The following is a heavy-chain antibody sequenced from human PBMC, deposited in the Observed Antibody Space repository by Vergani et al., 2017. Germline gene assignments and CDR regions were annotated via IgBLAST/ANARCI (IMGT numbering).Heavy chain of an antibody. V-gene: IGHV4-59*01. CDR1: GGSISSYY. CDR3: AREVEYSSGEGGFDP. J-gene: IGHJ5*02. CDR2: IYHSGST. Sequence: QVQLQESGPGLVKPSETLSLTCTVSGGSISSYYWSWIRQPPGKGLEWIGYIYHSGSTNYNTSLKSRVTLAVDTSKNQFSLKLSAVTAADTAVYYCAREVEYSSGEGGFDPWGQGTLVTVSS. D-gene: IGHD6-19*01.